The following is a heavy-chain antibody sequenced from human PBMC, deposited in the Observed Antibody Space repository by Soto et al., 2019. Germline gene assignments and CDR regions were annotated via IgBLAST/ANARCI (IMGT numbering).Heavy chain of an antibody. CDR3: ARSMFGFQAY. Sequence: QVQLVESGGGVVQPGRSLRLSCAASGFTFSSYAMHWVRQAPGKGLEWVAVISYDGSNKYYADSVTGRFTISRDTSKNTLYLQMNRLRAEDTAVYYCARSMFGFQAYWGQGTLVTVSA. CDR1: GFTFSSYA. V-gene: IGHV3-30-3*01. J-gene: IGHJ4*02. CDR2: ISYDGSNK. D-gene: IGHD3-10*02.